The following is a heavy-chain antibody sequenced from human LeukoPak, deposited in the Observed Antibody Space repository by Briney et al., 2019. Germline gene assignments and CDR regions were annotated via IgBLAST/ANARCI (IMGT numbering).Heavy chain of an antibody. J-gene: IGHJ4*02. CDR3: ARQGSGNYLSPVNY. Sequence: SETLSLTCTVSGGSISSYYWSWIRQPPGKGLEWIGYIYNSGSTKYNPSLKSRVTISVDTSKNQISLKLRSVTAADTAVYYCARQGSGNYLSPVNYWGQGTLVTVSS. D-gene: IGHD1-26*01. CDR2: IYNSGST. CDR1: GGSISSYY. V-gene: IGHV4-59*08.